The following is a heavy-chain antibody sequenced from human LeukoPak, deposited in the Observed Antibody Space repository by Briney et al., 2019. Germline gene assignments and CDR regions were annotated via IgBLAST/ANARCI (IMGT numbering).Heavy chain of an antibody. CDR3: ARGVDVVVPAAPRDWIDP. D-gene: IGHD2-2*01. V-gene: IGHV4-39*07. Sequence: SETLSLICTVSGGSISSSSYYWGWIRQPPGKGLEWIGSIYYSGSTYYNPSLKSRVTISVDTSKNQFSLKLSSVTAADTAVYYCARGVDVVVPAAPRDWIDPWGQGTLVTVSS. J-gene: IGHJ5*02. CDR2: IYYSGST. CDR1: GGSISSSSYY.